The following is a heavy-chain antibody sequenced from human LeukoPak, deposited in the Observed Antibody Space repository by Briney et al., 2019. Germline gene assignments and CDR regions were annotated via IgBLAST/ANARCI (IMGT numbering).Heavy chain of an antibody. Sequence: PGGSLRLSCAASGFTFDDYAMHWVRQAPGKGLEWVSGISWNSGSIGYADSVKGRFTISRDNAKNSLYLQMNSLRAEDTALYYCAKDIRYRGRLRLGELSSIDYWGQGTLVTVSS. CDR3: AKDIRYRGRLRLGELSSIDY. V-gene: IGHV3-9*01. CDR1: GFTFDDYA. J-gene: IGHJ4*02. CDR2: ISWNSGSI. D-gene: IGHD3-16*02.